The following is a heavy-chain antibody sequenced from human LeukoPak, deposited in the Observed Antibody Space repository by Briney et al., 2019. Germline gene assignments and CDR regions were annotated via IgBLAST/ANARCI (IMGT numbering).Heavy chain of an antibody. J-gene: IGHJ4*02. CDR1: GYTFTNYY. CDR3: ARDLSGNKYGHFDY. Sequence: ASVEVSCKASGYTFTNYYMHWVRQAPGQGLEWMGINNPSGGSTTYAQKFQGRVTMTRDTSTSTVYMELSSLRSEDAAVYYCARDLSGNKYGHFDYWGQGTLVTVSS. D-gene: IGHD1-26*01. V-gene: IGHV1-46*01. CDR2: NNPSGGST.